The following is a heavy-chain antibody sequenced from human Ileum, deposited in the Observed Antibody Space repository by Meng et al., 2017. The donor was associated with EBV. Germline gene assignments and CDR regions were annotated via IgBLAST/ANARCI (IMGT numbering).Heavy chain of an antibody. V-gene: IGHV4-34*01. CDR3: ARGRGSGDYGSLY. CDR1: GGSFSGYS. J-gene: IGHJ4*02. D-gene: IGHD4-17*01. Sequence: HHWGAALLRPSETLSLTCAFYGGSFSGYSCSCIRPPPRQWVDWIGEINHSKSTTYNPSLPSLVTLSLVTSTNPFSLKLSSVPAAATAVSYFARGRGSGDYGSLYWGQGTLVTVSS. CDR2: INHSKST.